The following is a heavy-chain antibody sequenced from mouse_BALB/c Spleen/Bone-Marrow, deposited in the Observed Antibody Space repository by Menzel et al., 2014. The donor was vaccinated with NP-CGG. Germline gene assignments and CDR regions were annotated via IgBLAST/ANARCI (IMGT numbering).Heavy chain of an antibody. CDR1: GYSFTGYN. V-gene: IGHV1-39*01. J-gene: IGHJ3*01. CDR3: ARGHDGYRTWFAY. Sequence: EVQLQESGPELEKPGASVKISCKASGYSFTGYNMNWVKQSNGKSLEWIGNIDPSYGGTTYNQKFKGEATLTVDKSSSTAYMQLKSLTSEDSAVYYCARGHDGYRTWFAYWGQGTLVTVSA. D-gene: IGHD2-3*01. CDR2: IDPSYGGT.